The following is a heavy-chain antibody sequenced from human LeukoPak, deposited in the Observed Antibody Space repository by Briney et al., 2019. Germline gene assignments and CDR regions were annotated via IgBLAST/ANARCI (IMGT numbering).Heavy chain of an antibody. V-gene: IGHV3-23*01. CDR3: AKDTYSSSPYYFDY. D-gene: IGHD6-19*01. J-gene: IGHJ4*02. CDR1: GFTFSSYA. CDR2: ISGSGYNT. Sequence: GGSLRLSCAASGFTFSSYAMSWVRQAPGKGLDWVSAISGSGYNTYYADSVKGRFTISRDNSKNTLHLQMNSLGAEDTAVYYCAKDTYSSSPYYFDYWGQGTLVTVSS.